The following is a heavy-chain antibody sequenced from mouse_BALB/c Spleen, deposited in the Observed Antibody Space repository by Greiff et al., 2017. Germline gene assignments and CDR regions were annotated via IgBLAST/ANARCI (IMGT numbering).Heavy chain of an antibody. D-gene: IGHD1-1*02. CDR2: ISYDGSN. CDR3: AREIWSYWYFDV. J-gene: IGHJ1*01. V-gene: IGHV3-6*02. Sequence: ESGPGLVKPSQSLSLTCSVTGYSITSGYYWNWIRQFPGNKLEWMGYISYDGSNNYNPSLKNRISITRDTSKNQFFLKLNSVTTEDTATYYCAREIWSYWYFDVWGAGTTVTVSS. CDR1: GYSITSGYY.